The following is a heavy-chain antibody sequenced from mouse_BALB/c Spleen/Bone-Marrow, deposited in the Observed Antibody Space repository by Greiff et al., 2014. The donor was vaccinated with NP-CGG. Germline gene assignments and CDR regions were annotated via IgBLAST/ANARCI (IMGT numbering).Heavy chain of an antibody. J-gene: IGHJ4*01. Sequence: QVQLKESGAELVRPGASVKLSCKTSGYIFTSYWIHWIKQRSGQGLEWIARIYPGTDSTYNNEKFKGKATLTADKSSNTAYMQLGSLKSEDSAVYFCARTSNPAMDYWGQGTSVTVSS. CDR3: ARTSNPAMDY. CDR1: GYIFTSYW. D-gene: IGHD2-5*01. V-gene: IGHV1-76*01. CDR2: IYPGTDST.